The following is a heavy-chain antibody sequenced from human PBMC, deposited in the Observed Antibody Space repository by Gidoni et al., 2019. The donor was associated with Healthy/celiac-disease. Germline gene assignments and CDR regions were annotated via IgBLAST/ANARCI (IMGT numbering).Heavy chain of an antibody. CDR2: IKSKTDGGTT. Sequence: EVQLVESGGGLVKPGVSLRLSCAASGFTFSNAWMNWVLQDPGKGLEWVGCIKSKTDGGTTDYDAPVKGRFTISRDDAKNTLYLQMNSMKTEDTAVYYCTTSYGSGSFPTSGYYYGMDVWGQGTTVTVSS. CDR1: GFTFSNAW. CDR3: TTSYGSGSFPTSGYYYGMDV. J-gene: IGHJ6*02. D-gene: IGHD3-10*01. V-gene: IGHV3-15*07.